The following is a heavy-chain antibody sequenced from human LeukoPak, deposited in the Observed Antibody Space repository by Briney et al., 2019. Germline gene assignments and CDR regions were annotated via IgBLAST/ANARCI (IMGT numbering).Heavy chain of an antibody. CDR1: GGSISSYY. CDR2: IYYSGST. D-gene: IGHD3-10*01. Sequence: SETLSLTCTVSGGSISSYYWSWIRQPPGKGLEWIGYIYYSGSTNYNPSLKSRVTISVDTSKNQFSLKLSSVTAADTAVYYCARGLTMVRGVIISGTNWFDPWGQGTLVTVSS. CDR3: ARGLTMVRGVIISGTNWFDP. V-gene: IGHV4-59*01. J-gene: IGHJ5*02.